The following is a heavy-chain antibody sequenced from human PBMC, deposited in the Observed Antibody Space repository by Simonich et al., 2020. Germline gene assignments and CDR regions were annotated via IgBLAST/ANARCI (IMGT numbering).Heavy chain of an antibody. CDR1: GYTFTGYY. J-gene: IGHJ3*02. CDR2: INPNSGGT. CDR3: ARVRFEAFDI. V-gene: IGHV1-2*02. Sequence: QVQLVQSGAEVKKPGASVKVSCKASGYTFTGYYMHWVRQARGQGLEWIGWINPNSGGTNYEQKFQGRVTMTRDTSNSTAYMELSRLRSDYTAVYYCARVRFEAFDIWGQGTMVTVSS.